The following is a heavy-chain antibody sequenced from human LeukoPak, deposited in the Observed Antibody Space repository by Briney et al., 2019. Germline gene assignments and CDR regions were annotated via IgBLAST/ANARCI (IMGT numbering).Heavy chain of an antibody. Sequence: GGSLRLSCAASGFTFSSYSMNWVRQAPGKGLEWVSSISSSSSYIYYADSVKGRFTISRDNAKNSLYLQMTSLRAEDTAVYYCAKGWSYRGWAYYIDYWGQGTLVTVST. J-gene: IGHJ4*02. CDR2: ISSSSSYI. CDR3: AKGWSYRGWAYYIDY. CDR1: GFTFSSYS. D-gene: IGHD6-19*01. V-gene: IGHV3-21*01.